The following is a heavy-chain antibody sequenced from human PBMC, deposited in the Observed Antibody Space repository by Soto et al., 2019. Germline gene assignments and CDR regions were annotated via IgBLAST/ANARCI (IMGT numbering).Heavy chain of an antibody. V-gene: IGHV1-8*01. CDR1: GYTFTGYD. Sequence: ASVKVSCKASGYTFTGYDINWVRQATGQGLEWMGWMNPNSGNTGYAQKFQGRVTMTRNTSISTAYMELSSLRSEDTAVYYCARDLKGSEAAAGMWWFDPWGQGTLVTVSS. CDR2: MNPNSGNT. J-gene: IGHJ5*02. CDR3: ARDLKGSEAAAGMWWFDP. D-gene: IGHD6-13*01.